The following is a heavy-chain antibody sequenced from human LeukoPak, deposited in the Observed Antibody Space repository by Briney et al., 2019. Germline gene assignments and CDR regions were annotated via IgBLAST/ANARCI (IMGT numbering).Heavy chain of an antibody. J-gene: IGHJ6*02. CDR2: ITSNSHSV. Sequence: GGSLRLSCAASGFTFSTFNFNWVRQAPGKGLEWISSITSNSHSVDYAESVKGRFTISRDNANSSLFLQLNSLRADDTAVYYCARCYTYGTTWFGGLDVWGQGTTVTVSS. V-gene: IGHV3-21*01. CDR3: ARCYTYGTTWFGGLDV. D-gene: IGHD3-10*01. CDR1: GFTFSTFN.